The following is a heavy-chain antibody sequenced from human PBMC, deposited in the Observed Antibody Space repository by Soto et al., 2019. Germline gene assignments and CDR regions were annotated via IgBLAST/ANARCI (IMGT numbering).Heavy chain of an antibody. Sequence: QVQLVESGGGVVQPGRSLRLSCAASGFIFSYHALNWVRQAPGKGLEWVAVISYDGDNKYIAESVKGGFTISRDNSKNTVSLQMNSLRAEDTAMYFCARGTTTSAFSAMDVWGQGTTVTVSS. CDR3: ARGTTTSAFSAMDV. J-gene: IGHJ6*02. CDR2: ISYDGDNK. V-gene: IGHV3-30-3*01. D-gene: IGHD1-1*01. CDR1: GFIFSYHA.